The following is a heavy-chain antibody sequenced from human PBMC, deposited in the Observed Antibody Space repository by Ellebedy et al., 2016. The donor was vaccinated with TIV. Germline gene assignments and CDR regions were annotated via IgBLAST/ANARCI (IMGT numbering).Heavy chain of an antibody. V-gene: IGHV3-23*01. CDR2: IGASGGDT. J-gene: IGHJ1*01. CDR3: ALGDTMVRH. CDR1: GFTFSSYT. Sequence: GESLKISXPASGFTFSSYTMSWVRQAPGKGLEWVSAIGASGGDTYYAASVKGRFAISRDNSKNTLNLQMNRLRAEDTAVYYCALGDTMVRHWGQGTLVTVSS. D-gene: IGHD3-10*01.